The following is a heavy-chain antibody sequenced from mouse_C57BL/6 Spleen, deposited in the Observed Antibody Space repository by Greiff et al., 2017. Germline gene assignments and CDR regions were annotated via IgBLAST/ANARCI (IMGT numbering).Heavy chain of an antibody. CDR2: INPNNGGT. CDR1: GYTFTDYY. D-gene: IGHD1-1*01. V-gene: IGHV1-26*01. J-gene: IGHJ2*01. Sequence: VQLKQSGPELVKPGASVKISCKASGYTFTDYYMNWVKQSHGKSLEWIGDINPNNGGTSYNQKFKGKATLTVDKSSSTAYMELRSLTSEDSAVYYCARSDYYGSSYADYWGQGTTLTVSS. CDR3: ARSDYYGSSYADY.